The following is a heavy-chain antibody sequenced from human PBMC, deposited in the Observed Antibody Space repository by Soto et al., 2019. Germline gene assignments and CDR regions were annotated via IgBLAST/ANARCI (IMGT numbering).Heavy chain of an antibody. V-gene: IGHV3-15*01. CDR2: IKSKTDGGTT. CDR1: GFTFSNAW. D-gene: IGHD1-26*01. Sequence: PGGSLRLSCAASGFTFSNAWMSWVRQAPGKGLEWVGRIKSKTDGGTTDYAAPVKGRFTISRDDSKNTLYLQMNSLNIEDSAVYYCSGAESPDTAYFSLYWGQGTPVTVSS. J-gene: IGHJ4*02. CDR3: SGAESPDTAYFSLY.